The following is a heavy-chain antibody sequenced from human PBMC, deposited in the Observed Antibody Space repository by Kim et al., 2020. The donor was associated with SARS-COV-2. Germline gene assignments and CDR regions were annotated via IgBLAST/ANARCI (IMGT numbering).Heavy chain of an antibody. CDR3: ARDSMIALGFSFDY. D-gene: IGHD3-22*01. CDR1: GFTFSSYW. J-gene: IGHJ4*02. V-gene: IGHV3-7*03. Sequence: GGSLRLSCAASGFTFSSYWMSWVRQAPGKGMEWVANIKQDGSEKYYVDSVEGRFTISRDNATNSLYLQMNSLRAEDTAVYYCARDSMIALGFSFDYWGQGTLVTVSS. CDR2: IKQDGSEK.